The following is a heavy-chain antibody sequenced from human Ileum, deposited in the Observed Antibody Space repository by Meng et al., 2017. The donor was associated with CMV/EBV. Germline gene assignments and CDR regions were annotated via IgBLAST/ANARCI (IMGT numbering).Heavy chain of an antibody. V-gene: IGHV3-23*05. CDR3: ARGRDYGGNHDY. J-gene: IGHJ4*02. CDR2: SHSSSYT. D-gene: IGHD4-23*01. CDR1: GFPLNTDA. Sequence: SCGGAGFPLNTDAMNWVRKAPGKGLEWVSGSHSSSYTYYADAVKGRFTIYRENSKNTMFLKMNSMRADDTAGYVCARGRDYGGNHDYWGQGALVTVSS.